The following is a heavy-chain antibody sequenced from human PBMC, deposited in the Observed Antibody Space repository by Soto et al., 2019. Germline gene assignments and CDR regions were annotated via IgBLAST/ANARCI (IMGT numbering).Heavy chain of an antibody. J-gene: IGHJ3*02. CDR2: IYYSGST. D-gene: IGHD6-13*01. V-gene: IGHV4-59*01. Sequence: ASETLSLTCTVSCGSISSYYWSWIRQPPGKGLEWIGYIYYSGSTNYNPSLKSRVTISVDTSKNQFSLKLSSVTAADTAVYYCAGYSSSWYSDAFDIWGQGTMVTVSS. CDR3: AGYSSSWYSDAFDI. CDR1: CGSISSYY.